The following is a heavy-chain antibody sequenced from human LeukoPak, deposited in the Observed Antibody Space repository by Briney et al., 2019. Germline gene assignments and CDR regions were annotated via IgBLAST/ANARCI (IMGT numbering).Heavy chain of an antibody. CDR3: ARDSYYYDSSGYFVY. CDR2: ISGSGGST. CDR1: GFTFINYA. V-gene: IGHV3-23*01. D-gene: IGHD3-22*01. Sequence: GGSLRLSCAASGFTFINYAMSWVRQAPGKGLEWVSTISGSGGSTYYADSVKGRFTISRDNSKNTLYLQMNSLRAEDTAVYYCARDSYYYDSSGYFVYWGQGTLVTVSS. J-gene: IGHJ4*02.